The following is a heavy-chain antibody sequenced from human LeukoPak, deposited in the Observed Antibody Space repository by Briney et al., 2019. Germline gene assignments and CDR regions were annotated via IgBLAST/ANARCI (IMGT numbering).Heavy chain of an antibody. Sequence: GGSLRLSCVASGFTFSSYWMTWVRQAPGKGLEWLANIKEDGSIQYYLDSVRGRFTISRDDAKTSVYLQLNSLRADDTAVYYCARDVWTGVAVSDYWGQGTLVTVSS. CDR3: ARDVWTGVAVSDY. J-gene: IGHJ4*02. CDR2: IKEDGSIQ. V-gene: IGHV3-7*01. CDR1: GFTFSSYW. D-gene: IGHD6-19*01.